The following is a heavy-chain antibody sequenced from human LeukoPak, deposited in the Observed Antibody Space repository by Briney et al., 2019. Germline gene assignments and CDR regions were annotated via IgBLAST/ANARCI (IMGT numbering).Heavy chain of an antibody. CDR1: GASISSNNW. Sequence: PSETLSLTCAVSGASISSNNWWWSWVRQPPGKGLEWIGEIYHSGSTNYNPSPKSRVTMSVDKSKNQFSLKLSSVTAADTAVYYCARGLVWTSSGWFFDYWGQGTLITVSS. CDR2: IYHSGST. J-gene: IGHJ4*02. V-gene: IGHV4-4*02. CDR3: ARGLVWTSSGWFFDY. D-gene: IGHD6-19*01.